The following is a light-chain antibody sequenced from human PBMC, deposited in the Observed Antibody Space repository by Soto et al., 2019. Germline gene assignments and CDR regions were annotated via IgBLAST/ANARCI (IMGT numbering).Light chain of an antibody. CDR1: QSVSSS. Sequence: EIVLTQYPGTLSLSPGERATLSCRASQSVSSSFLAWYQQKPGQAPRLLIYGASTRATGIPARFSGSGSGTEFTLTISSLQSEDFAVYYCQQYNNWPRTFGHGTKVDIK. J-gene: IGKJ1*01. V-gene: IGKV3-15*01. CDR2: GAS. CDR3: QQYNNWPRT.